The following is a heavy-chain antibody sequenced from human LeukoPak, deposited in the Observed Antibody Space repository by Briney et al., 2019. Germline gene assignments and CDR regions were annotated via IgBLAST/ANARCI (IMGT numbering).Heavy chain of an antibody. CDR3: ARAKGGRLRYFDWLNARYYFDY. V-gene: IGHV4-39*07. CDR1: GDSIISSTFY. CDR2: IFDSGST. J-gene: IGHJ4*02. Sequence: SETLSLTCTVSGDSIISSTFYWGWIRQPPGKGLEWIRGIFDSGSTYYNPSLKSRVTISVDRSKNQFSLKLSSVTAADTAVYYCARAKGGRLRYFDWLNARYYFDYWGQGTLVTVSS. D-gene: IGHD3-9*01.